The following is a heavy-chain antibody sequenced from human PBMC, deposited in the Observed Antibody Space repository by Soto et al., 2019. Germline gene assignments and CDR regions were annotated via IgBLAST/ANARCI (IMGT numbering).Heavy chain of an antibody. V-gene: IGHV1-18*01. J-gene: IGHJ5*01. CDR3: SKNGTTWFAS. CDR1: GYSFHNSG. CDR2: ISVLNGYA. D-gene: IGHD1-1*01. Sequence: QVQLVQSGPELKKPGASVKVSCKTSGYSFHNSGISWVRQAPGQGLEWMGWISVLNGYAHYGQKFQGRVIMTADTFTSTAYMELRGLRSDGTAMYYCSKNGTTWFASWGQGTPVTVSS.